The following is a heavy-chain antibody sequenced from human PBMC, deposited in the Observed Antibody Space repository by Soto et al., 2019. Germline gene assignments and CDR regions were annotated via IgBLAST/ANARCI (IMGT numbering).Heavy chain of an antibody. CDR1: GYTFTSYG. J-gene: IGHJ6*02. CDR3: ARVGVTTFVHHYYYGMDV. V-gene: IGHV1-18*01. CDR2: ISAYNGNT. D-gene: IGHD4-17*01. Sequence: QVQLVQCGAEVKKPGASVKVSCKASGYTFTSYGISWVRQAPGQGLEWMGWISAYNGNTNYAPKLQGRVTMTTDTSTSTAYMELRSLRSDDTAVYYCARVGVTTFVHHYYYGMDVWGQGTTVTVSS.